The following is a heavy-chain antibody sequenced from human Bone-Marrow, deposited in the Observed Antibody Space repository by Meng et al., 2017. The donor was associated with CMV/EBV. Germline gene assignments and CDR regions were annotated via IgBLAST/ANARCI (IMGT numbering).Heavy chain of an antibody. Sequence: GTLRLSCAVYGGSFSGYYWSWIRQPPGKGLEWIGEINHSGSTNYNPSLKSRVTISVDTSKNQFSLKLSSVTAADTAVYYCARGGITIVRKTIDPWGQGTLVTVSS. CDR3: ARGGITIVRKTIDP. CDR1: GGSFSGYY. D-gene: IGHD3-10*01. J-gene: IGHJ5*02. CDR2: INHSGST. V-gene: IGHV4-34*01.